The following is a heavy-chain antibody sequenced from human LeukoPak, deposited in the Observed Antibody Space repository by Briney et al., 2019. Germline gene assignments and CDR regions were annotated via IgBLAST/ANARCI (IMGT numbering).Heavy chain of an antibody. V-gene: IGHV1-69*05. J-gene: IGHJ4*02. CDR2: IIPIFGTA. CDR3: ARESTGYSSGWLY. D-gene: IGHD6-19*01. Sequence: ASVKVSCKASGGTFSSYAISWVRQAPGQGLELTGRIIPIFGTANYAQKFQGRVTITTDESTSTAYMELSSLRSEDTAVYYCARESTGYSSGWLYWGQGTLVTVSS. CDR1: GGTFSSYA.